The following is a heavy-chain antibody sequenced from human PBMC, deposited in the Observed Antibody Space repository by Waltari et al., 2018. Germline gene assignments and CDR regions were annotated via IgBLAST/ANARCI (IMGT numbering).Heavy chain of an antibody. Sequence: EVQLVESGGGLVQPGGSLRLSCAASGFTFSRYVMSWVRQAPGKGLEWFSAISGSGGSTYYADSVKGRFTISRDNSKNTVYLQMNSLRAEDTVVYYCAKVRWLQSYYMDVWGKGTTVTVSS. CDR3: AKVRWLQSYYMDV. CDR2: ISGSGGST. V-gene: IGHV3-23*04. D-gene: IGHD3-22*01. CDR1: GFTFSRYV. J-gene: IGHJ6*03.